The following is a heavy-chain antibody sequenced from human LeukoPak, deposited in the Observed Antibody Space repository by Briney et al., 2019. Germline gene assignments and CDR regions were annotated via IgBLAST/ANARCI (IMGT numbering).Heavy chain of an antibody. Sequence: ASVKVSCKASGDTFTGNYIHWVRQAPGQGLEWMGWINLKSGGTNYAQKFQDRVTVTGDRSISTAYMELSRLRSDDTAVYYCARADYYDSSGDWGQGTLVTVSS. J-gene: IGHJ4*02. CDR2: INLKSGGT. CDR3: ARADYYDSSGD. D-gene: IGHD3-22*01. V-gene: IGHV1-2*02. CDR1: GDTFTGNY.